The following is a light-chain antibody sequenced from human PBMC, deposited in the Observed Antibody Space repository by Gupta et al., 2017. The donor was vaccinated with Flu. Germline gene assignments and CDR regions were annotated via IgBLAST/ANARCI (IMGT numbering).Light chain of an antibody. V-gene: IGLV10-54*04. CDR1: TNNVGNEG. CDR3: SAWDHSLSALV. J-gene: IGLJ3*02. Sequence: TATLTCTGNTNNVGNEGAAWLQQHQGHPPKLLSYRNNNRPSGISERFSASRSGNTASLTITGLQPEDEADYYCSAWDHSLSALVFGGGTKLTVL. CDR2: RNN.